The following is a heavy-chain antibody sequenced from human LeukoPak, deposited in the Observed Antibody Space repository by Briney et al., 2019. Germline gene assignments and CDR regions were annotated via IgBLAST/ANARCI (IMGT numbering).Heavy chain of an antibody. Sequence: GGSLRLSCAASGFTFSSYSMNWVRQAPGKGLEWVSYISSSSSTIYYADSVKGRFTISRDNSKNTLYLQMNSLRAEDTAVYYCAREGGMIVADRSGFDYWGQGTLVTVSS. J-gene: IGHJ4*02. V-gene: IGHV3-48*01. CDR1: GFTFSSYS. D-gene: IGHD3-22*01. CDR2: ISSSSSTI. CDR3: AREGGMIVADRSGFDY.